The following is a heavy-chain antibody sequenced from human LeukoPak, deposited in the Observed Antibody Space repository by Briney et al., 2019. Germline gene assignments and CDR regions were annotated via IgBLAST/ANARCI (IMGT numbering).Heavy chain of an antibody. CDR1: GGSVSSGGHY. V-gene: IGHV4-39*01. J-gene: IGHJ4*02. D-gene: IGHD2-15*01. Sequence: PSETLSLTCIVSGGSVSSGGHYWGWIRQPPGTGLEWIGSIYYSGSTYYNPSLNNRVTIFIDMSKNQFSLRLNSVTATDTAVYYCARLVCGGGSCPAEFDYWGQGTLVTVSS. CDR3: ARLVCGGGSCPAEFDY. CDR2: IYYSGST.